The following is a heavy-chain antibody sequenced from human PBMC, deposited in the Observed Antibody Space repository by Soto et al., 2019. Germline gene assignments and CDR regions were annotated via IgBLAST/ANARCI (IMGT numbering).Heavy chain of an antibody. J-gene: IGHJ4*02. CDR1: GFTFSNAW. CDR3: TTPQWLVSRAAFDY. Sequence: GGSLRLSCAASGFTFSNAWMSWVRQAPGKGLEWVGRIKSKTDGGTTDYAAPVKGRFTISRDDSKNTLYLQMNSLKTEDTAVYYCTTPQWLVSRAAFDYWGQGTLVTVSS. V-gene: IGHV3-15*01. CDR2: IKSKTDGGTT. D-gene: IGHD6-19*01.